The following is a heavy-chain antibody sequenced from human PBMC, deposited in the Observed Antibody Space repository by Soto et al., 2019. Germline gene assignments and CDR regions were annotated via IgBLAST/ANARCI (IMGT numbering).Heavy chain of an antibody. Sequence: SETLSLTCTVSGGSISSGGYYWSWIRQHPGKGLEWIGYIYYSGSTYYNPSLKSRVTISVDTSKNQFSLKLSSVTAADTAVYYCSSGRNLVTSNWFDLWGQGNLDIGSS. V-gene: IGHV4-31*03. CDR3: SSGRNLVTSNWFDL. J-gene: IGHJ5*02. CDR1: GGSISSGGYY. D-gene: IGHD4-4*01. CDR2: IYYSGST.